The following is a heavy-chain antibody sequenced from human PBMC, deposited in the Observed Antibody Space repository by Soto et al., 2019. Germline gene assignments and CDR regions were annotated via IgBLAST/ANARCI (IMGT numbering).Heavy chain of an antibody. CDR3: ARGIKNYYGMDV. CDR1: GFTFSSYW. J-gene: IGHJ6*02. Sequence: EVQVVESGGGLVQPGGSLRLSCAASGFTFSSYWMHWVRQVPGKGLVWVSRLNSDGSTTNYADSVKGRFTIFRDNARNTLSLHMNSLRADDTAVYYCARGIKNYYGMDVWGQGTTVTVSS. D-gene: IGHD2-21*01. CDR2: LNSDGSTT. V-gene: IGHV3-74*01.